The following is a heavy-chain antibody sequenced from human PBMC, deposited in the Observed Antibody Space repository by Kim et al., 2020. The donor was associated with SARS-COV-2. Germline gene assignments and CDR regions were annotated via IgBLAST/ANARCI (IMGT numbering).Heavy chain of an antibody. J-gene: IGHJ4*02. CDR1: GFTFSHYG. Sequence: GGSLRLSCAASGFTFSHYGIHWVRLAPGKGLEWVAVISNDGISGYYADSVRGRFTISRDNSKNTVFLQMNSLRGEDTAMYYCARAMEEFFECLGQGTLVT. CDR3: ARAMEEFFEC. D-gene: IGHD3-3*01. V-gene: IGHV3-30*03. CDR2: ISNDGISG.